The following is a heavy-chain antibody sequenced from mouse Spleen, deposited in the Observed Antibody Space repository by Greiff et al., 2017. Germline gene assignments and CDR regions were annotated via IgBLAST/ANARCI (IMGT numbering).Heavy chain of an antibody. CDR2: IDPSDSYT. Sequence: QVQLQQSGAELVMPGASVKLSCKASGYTFTSYWMHWVKQRPGQGLEWIGEIDPSDSYTNYNQKFKGKATLTVDKSSSTAYMQLSSLTSEDSAVYYCATKSFYWGQGTLVTVSA. J-gene: IGHJ3*01. CDR3: ATKSFY. CDR1: GYTFTSYW. V-gene: IGHV1-69*01.